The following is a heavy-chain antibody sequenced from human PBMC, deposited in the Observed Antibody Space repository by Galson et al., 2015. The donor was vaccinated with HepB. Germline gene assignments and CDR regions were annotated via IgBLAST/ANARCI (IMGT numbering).Heavy chain of an antibody. V-gene: IGHV3-30*18. D-gene: IGHD1-20*01. J-gene: IGHJ6*02. CDR1: GFTFSSYG. Sequence: SLRLSCAASGFTFSSYGMHWVRQAPGKGLEWVAVISYDGSNKYYADSVKGRFTISRDNSKNTLYLQMNSLRAEDTAVYYCAKESLNNWNPRVYYYYGMDVWGQGTTVTVSS. CDR3: AKESLNNWNPRVYYYYGMDV. CDR2: ISYDGSNK.